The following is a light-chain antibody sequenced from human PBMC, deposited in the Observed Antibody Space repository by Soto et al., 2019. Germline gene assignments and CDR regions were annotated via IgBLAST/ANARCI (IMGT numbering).Light chain of an antibody. Sequence: SYELTQPPSVSVAPGQTATITCGGSNIGSKSVHWYQQRPGQAPVLVVYVDRDRPSGIPDRFSGSNSGNTATLTISRVEVGDEAEYHCQEWDSTLDQWTFGGGTKLTVL. CDR1: NIGSKS. V-gene: IGLV3-21*02. CDR3: QEWDSTLDQWT. CDR2: VDR. J-gene: IGLJ2*01.